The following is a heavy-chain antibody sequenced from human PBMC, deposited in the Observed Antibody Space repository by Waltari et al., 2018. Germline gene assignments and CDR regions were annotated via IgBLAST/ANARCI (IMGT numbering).Heavy chain of an antibody. V-gene: IGHV3-48*03. CDR2: IDSRRSLI. Sequence: EVQLVESGGGLVQPGGSLRLSCAASGFTFSSYEMHWVRQAPGMGLEWISYIDSRRSLIYYADSVKGRFTVSRDNAKNSLYLQMNSLRAEDTAVYYCAREFRGDTYGSDAFDIWGQGTMVTVSS. D-gene: IGHD5-18*01. CDR1: GFTFSSYE. CDR3: AREFRGDTYGSDAFDI. J-gene: IGHJ3*02.